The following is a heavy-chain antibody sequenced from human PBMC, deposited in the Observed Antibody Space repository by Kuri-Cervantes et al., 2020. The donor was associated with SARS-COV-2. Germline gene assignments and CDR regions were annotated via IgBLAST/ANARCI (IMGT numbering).Heavy chain of an antibody. V-gene: IGHV3-21*01. Sequence: GGSLRLSCAASGITFSSYSMNWVRQAPGKGLEWVSSISSSSSYIYYADSVKGRFTISRDNAKNSLYLQMNSLRAEDTAVYYCARVGGSIVVVPAATDYWGQGTLVTVSS. D-gene: IGHD2-2*01. CDR3: ARVGGSIVVVPAATDY. CDR1: GITFSSYS. CDR2: ISSSSSYI. J-gene: IGHJ4*02.